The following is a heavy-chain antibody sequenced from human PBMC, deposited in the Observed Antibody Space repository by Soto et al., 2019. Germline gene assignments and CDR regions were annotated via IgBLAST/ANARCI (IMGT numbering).Heavy chain of an antibody. V-gene: IGHV4-61*08. CDR1: GASISSGGYS. Sequence: PSETLSLTCAVCGASISSGGYSWSWIRQPPGKGLEWIGYIYYTGTTIYSPSLDRRVTLSVDRAKDQVSLKLTSVTPADTAVYYCARHPTIARFENGLDVWGLGTLAPVSS. D-gene: IGHD1-1*01. CDR2: IYYTGTT. J-gene: IGHJ6*02. CDR3: ARHPTIARFENGLDV.